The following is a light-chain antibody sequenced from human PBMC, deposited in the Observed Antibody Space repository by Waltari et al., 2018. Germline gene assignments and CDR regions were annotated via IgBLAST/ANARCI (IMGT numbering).Light chain of an antibody. V-gene: IGKV4-1*01. CDR3: QQSYLTWT. Sequence: DIVMTQSPDSLAVSLGERATINLKSRKSVLYSSNNKNYLPWYKQKPGQPPKLLIYWASTREAGVPDRFSGSGSGTDFTLTITSLQPEDFATYYCQQSYLTWTFGQGTKVDVK. CDR1: KSVLYSSNNKNY. CDR2: WAS. J-gene: IGKJ1*01.